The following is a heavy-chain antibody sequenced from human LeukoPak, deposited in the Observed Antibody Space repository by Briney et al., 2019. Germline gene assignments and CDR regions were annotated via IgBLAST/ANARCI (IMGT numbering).Heavy chain of an antibody. CDR3: ARNDKGNSYGYSIDY. J-gene: IGHJ4*02. CDR1: GFTFDDFG. CDR2: INWNGDSS. V-gene: IGHV3-20*04. Sequence: GGSLRLSCAASGFTFDDFGMSWVRQAPGKGLEWVSGINWNGDSSGYADSVKGRFTISRDNSKNTLYLQMNSLRAEDTAVYYCARNDKGNSYGYSIDYWGQGTLVTVSS. D-gene: IGHD5-18*01.